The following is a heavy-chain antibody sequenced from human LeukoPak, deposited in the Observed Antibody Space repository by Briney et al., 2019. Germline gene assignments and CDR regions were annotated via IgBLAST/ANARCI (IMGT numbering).Heavy chain of an antibody. CDR3: AKDLLDGDYLSSYYYYGMDV. D-gene: IGHD4-17*01. CDR1: GFTFSSYA. V-gene: IGHV3-23*01. CDR2: ISGSGAGI. Sequence: GGSLRLSCAASGFTFSSYAMSWVRQAPGKGLEWVSGISGSGAGIYYADSVKGRFTISRDNSKNTLYLQMNSLRAEDTAVYYCAKDLLDGDYLSSYYYYGMDVWGQGTTVTVSS. J-gene: IGHJ6*02.